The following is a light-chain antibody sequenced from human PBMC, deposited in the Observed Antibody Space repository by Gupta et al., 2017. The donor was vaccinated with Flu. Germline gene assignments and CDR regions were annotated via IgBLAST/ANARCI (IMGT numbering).Light chain of an antibody. V-gene: IGKV2-30*02. CDR1: ESRVLSDGNIY. CDR3: RQGAHWPLWT. Sequence: DSVLTQSPLSLPVTLGQPASISCRSSESRVLSDGNIYLNWFQQRPGQSPRRLIYKVSNRDSGVPDRFSGSGSGTDFTLKISRGEAEDVGVYFCRQGAHWPLWTFGQGTKVEIK. J-gene: IGKJ1*01. CDR2: KVS.